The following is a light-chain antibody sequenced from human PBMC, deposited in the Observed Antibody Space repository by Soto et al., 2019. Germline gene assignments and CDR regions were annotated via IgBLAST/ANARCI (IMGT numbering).Light chain of an antibody. CDR1: QSVSSW. Sequence: DIQLTQSPSTLSASVGDRVTITCRASQSVSSWLARYQQKPGKAPKLLIYKASTLESGVPSRFRASTPQTQITLTISRQQTHDFATYFGHQHNPYPLTFSGGTKVEIK. CDR2: KAS. V-gene: IGKV1-5*03. CDR3: HQHNPYPLT. J-gene: IGKJ4*01.